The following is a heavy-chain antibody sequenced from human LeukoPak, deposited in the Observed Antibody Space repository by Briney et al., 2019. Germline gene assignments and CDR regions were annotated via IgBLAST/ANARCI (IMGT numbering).Heavy chain of an antibody. V-gene: IGHV4-59*01. CDR2: TYYSGST. D-gene: IGHD6-13*01. CDR1: GGSISSYY. CDR3: ARDRQQLGFDP. J-gene: IGHJ5*02. Sequence: SETLSLTCTVSGGSISSYYWSWIRRPPGKGLEWIGYTYYSGSTNYNPSPKSRVTISVDTSKNQFSLKLSSVTAADTAVYYCARDRQQLGFDPLGQGTLVTVSS.